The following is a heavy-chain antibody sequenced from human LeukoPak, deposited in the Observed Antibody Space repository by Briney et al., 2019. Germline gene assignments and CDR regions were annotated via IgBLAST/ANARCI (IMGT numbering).Heavy chain of an antibody. V-gene: IGHV3-23*01. CDR2: SNGYDT. D-gene: IGHD6-25*01. CDR3: AKGSSNGRPYYFDF. CDR1: GFTFSSYA. Sequence: GGSLRLSCAASGFTFSSYAMSWVRHAPGKGLEWVSASNGYDTYYADSVKGRFTISKDNSKNTLYLQMNSLRAEDSAIYYCAKGSSNGRPYYFDFWGPGSLVTVSS. J-gene: IGHJ4*02.